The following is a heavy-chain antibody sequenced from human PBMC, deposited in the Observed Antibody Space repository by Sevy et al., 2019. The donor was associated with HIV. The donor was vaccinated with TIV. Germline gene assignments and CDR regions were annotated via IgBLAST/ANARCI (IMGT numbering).Heavy chain of an antibody. V-gene: IGHV3-23*01. CDR2: ISGSGGST. CDR3: VKDGGYSSGWYELGYFDL. D-gene: IGHD6-19*01. J-gene: IGHJ2*01. CDR1: GFTFSSYA. Sequence: GGSLRLSCAASGFTFSSYAMSWVRQAPGKGLEWVSAISGSGGSTYYADSVKGRFTISRDNSKNTLYLQMNSLRAEDTAVYYCVKDGGYSSGWYELGYFDLWGRGTLVTVSS.